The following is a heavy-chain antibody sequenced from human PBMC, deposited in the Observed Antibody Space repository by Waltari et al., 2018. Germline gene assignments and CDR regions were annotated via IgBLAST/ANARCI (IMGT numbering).Heavy chain of an antibody. Sequence: QVQLVQSGAEVKKPGASVKVSCKASGYTFTSYGISWVRQAPGQGLEWMGWISAYNGNTNDAQKLQGRVTMTTDTSTSTAYMELRSLRSDDTAVYYCARDRDSSGYYYHYYYGMDVWGQGTTVTVSS. D-gene: IGHD3-22*01. CDR2: ISAYNGNT. J-gene: IGHJ6*02. CDR1: GYTFTSYG. CDR3: ARDRDSSGYYYHYYYGMDV. V-gene: IGHV1-18*01.